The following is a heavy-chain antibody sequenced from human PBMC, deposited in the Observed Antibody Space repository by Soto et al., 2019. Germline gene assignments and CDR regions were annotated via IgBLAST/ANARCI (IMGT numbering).Heavy chain of an antibody. CDR3: ARLTYYYDSSGYFDY. J-gene: IGHJ4*02. D-gene: IGHD3-22*01. Sequence: SETLSLTCPVSGCSISSYYWSWIRQPPGKGLEWIGYIYYSGSTNYNPSLKSRVTISVDTSKNQFSLKLSSVTAADTAVYYCARLTYYYDSSGYFDYWGQGTLVTVSS. CDR1: GCSISSYY. CDR2: IYYSGST. V-gene: IGHV4-59*01.